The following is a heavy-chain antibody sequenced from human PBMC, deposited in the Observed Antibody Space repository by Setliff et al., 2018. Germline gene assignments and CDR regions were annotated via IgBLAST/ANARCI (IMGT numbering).Heavy chain of an antibody. V-gene: IGHV3-23*01. CDR3: ARRGQQLNY. J-gene: IGHJ4*02. CDR2: ISASGRTT. CDR1: RFTFSNYA. Sequence: GASVKVSCAVSRFTFSNYAMSWVRQAPGKGLEWVSAISASGRTTYSADSVKGRFTISRDNSKNTLYLQMDSLRAEDTAVYYCARRGQQLNYWGQGTLVTVSS. D-gene: IGHD6-13*01.